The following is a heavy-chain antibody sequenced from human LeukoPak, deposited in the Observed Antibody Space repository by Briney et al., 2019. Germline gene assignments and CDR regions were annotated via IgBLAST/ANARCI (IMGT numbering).Heavy chain of an antibody. J-gene: IGHJ4*02. Sequence: XAXXGFTFSSYWMSWVRQAPGKGLEWVANIKQDGSEKYYVDSVKGRFTISRDNAKNSLYLQMNSLRAEDTAVYYCARDGEIIDYWGQGTLVTVSS. CDR3: ARDGEIIDY. CDR2: IKQDGSEK. V-gene: IGHV3-7*01. CDR1: GFTFSSYW. D-gene: IGHD7-27*01.